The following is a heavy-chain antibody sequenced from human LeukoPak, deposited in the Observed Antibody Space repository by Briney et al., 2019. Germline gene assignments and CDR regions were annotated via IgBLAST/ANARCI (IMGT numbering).Heavy chain of an antibody. J-gene: IGHJ4*02. CDR3: ARGLIILTGYYPPLEYYFDY. D-gene: IGHD3-9*01. Sequence: SETLSLTCTVSGGSISSSSYYWGWIRQPPGKGLEWIGSIYYSGSTYYNPSLKSRVTISVDTSKNQFPLKLSSVTAADTAVYYCARGLIILTGYYPPLEYYFDYWGQGTLVTVSS. CDR1: GGSISSSSYY. CDR2: IYYSGST. V-gene: IGHV4-39*06.